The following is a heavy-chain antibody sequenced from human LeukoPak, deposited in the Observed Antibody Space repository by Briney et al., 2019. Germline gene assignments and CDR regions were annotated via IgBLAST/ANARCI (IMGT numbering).Heavy chain of an antibody. V-gene: IGHV4-61*02. J-gene: IGHJ3*02. D-gene: IGHD2-8*01. CDR1: GGSMSSGSHY. Sequence: SETLSLTXTVSGGSMSSGSHYWSWIRQPAGKGLEWIGRIYTSGSTNYNPSLKSRVTISVDTSKNQFSLKLSSVTAADTAVYYCARDLCTNGVCYDAFDIWGQGTMVNVSS. CDR2: IYTSGST. CDR3: ARDLCTNGVCYDAFDI.